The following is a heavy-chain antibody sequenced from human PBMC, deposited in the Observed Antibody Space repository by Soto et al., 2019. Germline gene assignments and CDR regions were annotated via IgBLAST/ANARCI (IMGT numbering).Heavy chain of an antibody. D-gene: IGHD1-26*01. J-gene: IGHJ4*02. CDR1: GFTFSGYS. V-gene: IGHV3-30-3*01. CDR3: AREVVLTKWYFDN. Sequence: GGSLRLSCATSGFTFSGYSMHWFRQAPGKGLEWVAVTSSDGGTKFYADSVKGRFTVSRDNSKNTLYLQMNSLSAEDTAVYLCAREVVLTKWYFDNWGQGISVTVSS. CDR2: TSSDGGTK.